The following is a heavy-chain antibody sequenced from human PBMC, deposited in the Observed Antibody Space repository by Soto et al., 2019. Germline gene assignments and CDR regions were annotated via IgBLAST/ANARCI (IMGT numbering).Heavy chain of an antibody. Sequence: PGGSLRLSCAASGFTFSSYSMNWVRQAPGKGLEWVSYISSSSSTIYYADSVKGRFTISRDNAKNSLYLQMNSLRADDTAVYYCARDRGSYALDYWGQGTLVTVSS. CDR1: GFTFSSYS. CDR2: ISSSSSTI. D-gene: IGHD1-26*01. J-gene: IGHJ4*02. CDR3: ARDRGSYALDY. V-gene: IGHV3-48*01.